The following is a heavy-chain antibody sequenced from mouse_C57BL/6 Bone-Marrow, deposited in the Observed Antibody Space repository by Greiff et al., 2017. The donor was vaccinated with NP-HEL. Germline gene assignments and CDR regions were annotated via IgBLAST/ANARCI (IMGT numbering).Heavy chain of an antibody. CDR2: ISSGGSYT. Sequence: VQLKESGGDLVKPGGSLKLSCAASGFTFSSYGMSWVRQTPDKRLEWVATISSGGSYTYYPDSVKGRFTISRDNAKKTLYLQMSSLKSEDTAMYYCARHYYSNYFDYWGQGTTLTVSS. CDR1: GFTFSSYG. CDR3: ARHYYSNYFDY. D-gene: IGHD2-5*01. V-gene: IGHV5-6*01. J-gene: IGHJ2*01.